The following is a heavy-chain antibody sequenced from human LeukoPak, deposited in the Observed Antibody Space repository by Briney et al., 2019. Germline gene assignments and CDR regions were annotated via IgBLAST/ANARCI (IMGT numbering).Heavy chain of an antibody. Sequence: GGSLRLSCAASGFTFSSYGMHWVRQAPGKGLEWVAVIWYDGSNKHYADSVKGRFTISRDNSKNTLYLQMNSLRAEDTAVYYCATGSGGDVEYWGQGTLVTASS. CDR2: IWYDGSNK. D-gene: IGHD3-10*01. J-gene: IGHJ4*02. CDR1: GFTFSSYG. V-gene: IGHV3-33*01. CDR3: ATGSGGDVEY.